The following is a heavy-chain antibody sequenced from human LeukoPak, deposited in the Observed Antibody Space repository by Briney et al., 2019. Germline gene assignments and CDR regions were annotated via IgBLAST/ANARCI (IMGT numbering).Heavy chain of an antibody. Sequence: ASVNVSCKASGYTFTSYDINWVRQAPGQGLEWMGWMNPNSGNTGYAQKFQGRVTMTRNTSISTAYMELSSLRSEDTAVYYCARGEGYDILTGYYTTAFDIWGQGTMVTVSS. CDR2: MNPNSGNT. CDR1: GYTFTSYD. CDR3: ARGEGYDILTGYYTTAFDI. J-gene: IGHJ3*02. D-gene: IGHD3-9*01. V-gene: IGHV1-8*01.